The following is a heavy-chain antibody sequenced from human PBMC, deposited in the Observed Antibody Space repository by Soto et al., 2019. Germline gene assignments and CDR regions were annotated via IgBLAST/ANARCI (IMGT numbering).Heavy chain of an antibody. V-gene: IGHV1-69*02. CDR3: ARAQDIVANIIQYYYGMDV. D-gene: IGHD5-12*01. J-gene: IGHJ6*02. CDR2: IIHILGIA. Sequence: QVQLVQSGAEVKKPGSSVKVSCKASGGTFSSYTISWVRQAPGQGLEWMGRIIHILGIANYAQKFQGRVTITAVKSTSTAYMELSSLRSEDTAVCYCARAQDIVANIIQYYYGMDVWVQGTTVTVSS. CDR1: GGTFSSYT.